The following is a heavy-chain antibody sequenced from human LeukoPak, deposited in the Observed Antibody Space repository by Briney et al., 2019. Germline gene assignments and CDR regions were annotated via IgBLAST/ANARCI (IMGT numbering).Heavy chain of an antibody. D-gene: IGHD4-17*01. V-gene: IGHV3-53*01. CDR2: IYSGDST. CDR1: GFTVSSND. CDR3: ARDILFYGDYEVDAFDI. J-gene: IGHJ3*02. Sequence: PGGSLRLSCAASGFTVSSNDMSWVRQAPGKGLEWVSLIYSGDSTYYADSVKGRFTISRDNSKNTLYLQMNSLRAEDTAVYYCARDILFYGDYEVDAFDIWGQGTMVTVSS.